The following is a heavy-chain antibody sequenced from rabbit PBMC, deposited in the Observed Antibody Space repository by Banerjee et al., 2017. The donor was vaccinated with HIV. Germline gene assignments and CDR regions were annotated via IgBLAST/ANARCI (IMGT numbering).Heavy chain of an antibody. D-gene: IGHD1-1*01. J-gene: IGHJ4*01. V-gene: IGHV1S45*01. Sequence: QEQLEESGGDLVKPEGSLTLTCTASGFSFSSRYYMCWVRQAPGKGLEWIACIDTSDSDTYYASWAKGRFTISKTSSTTVTLQMTSLTAADTATYFCTKWAANTAYYDDNLWGPGTLVTVS. CDR2: IDTSDSDT. CDR3: TKWAANTAYYDDNL. CDR1: GFSFSSRYY.